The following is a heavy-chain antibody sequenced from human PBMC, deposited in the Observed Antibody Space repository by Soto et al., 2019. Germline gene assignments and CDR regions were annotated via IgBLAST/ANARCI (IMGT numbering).Heavy chain of an antibody. CDR2: ISYDGSNK. CDR3: ARGPRAPPYSSGWYPLDY. Sequence: GGSLRLSCAASGFTFSSYGMHWVRQAPGKGLEWVAVISYDGSNKYYADSVKGRFTISRDNSKNTLYLQMNSLRAEDTAVYYCARGPRAPPYSSGWYPLDYWGQGTLVTVSS. V-gene: IGHV3-30*19. D-gene: IGHD6-19*01. J-gene: IGHJ4*02. CDR1: GFTFSSYG.